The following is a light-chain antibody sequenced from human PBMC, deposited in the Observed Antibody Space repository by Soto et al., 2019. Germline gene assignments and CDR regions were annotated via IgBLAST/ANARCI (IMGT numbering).Light chain of an antibody. CDR2: EVS. V-gene: IGLV2-14*01. CDR3: NSYKSSNNYV. Sequence: QSALTQPASVSGSPGQAITISCSGSSSDVGAHNFVSWYQHHPGKAPKLMIYEVSNRPPGVSNRFSGSKSGNTASLTISGLQAEDEADYYCNSYKSSNNYVFGSGTKVTVL. CDR1: SSDVGAHNF. J-gene: IGLJ1*01.